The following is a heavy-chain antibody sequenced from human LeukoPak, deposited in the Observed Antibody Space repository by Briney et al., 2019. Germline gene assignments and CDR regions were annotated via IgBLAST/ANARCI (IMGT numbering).Heavy chain of an antibody. CDR3: AREGTDYYGMDV. J-gene: IGHJ6*02. CDR2: ISYDGSNK. V-gene: IGHV3-30*07. Sequence: GGSLRLSCAASGFTFSNAWMTWVRQAPGKGLEWVAVISYDGSNKYYADSVKGRFTISRDNAKNSLYLQMNSLRAEDTALYHCAREGTDYYGMDVWGQGTTVTVSS. CDR1: GFTFSNAW. D-gene: IGHD1-1*01.